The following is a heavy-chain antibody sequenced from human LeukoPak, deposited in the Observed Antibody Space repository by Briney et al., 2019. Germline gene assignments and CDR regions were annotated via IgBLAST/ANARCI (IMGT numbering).Heavy chain of an antibody. CDR1: GFTFSSYW. J-gene: IGHJ6*03. Sequence: GGSLRLSCAASGFTFSSYWMSWVRQAPGKGLEWVANIKQDGSEKYYVDSVKGRFTISRDNAKNSLYLQMNSLRAEDTAVYYCARRPKRRDGYNSDYYYYMDVWGKGTTVTVSS. V-gene: IGHV3-7*01. CDR2: IKQDGSEK. D-gene: IGHD5-24*01. CDR3: ARRPKRRDGYNSDYYYYMDV.